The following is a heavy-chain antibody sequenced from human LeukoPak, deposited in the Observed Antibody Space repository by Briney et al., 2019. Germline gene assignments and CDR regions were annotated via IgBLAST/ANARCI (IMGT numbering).Heavy chain of an antibody. Sequence: GGSLRLSCAGSGITVRDNYMNWVRQAPGKGPEWVSVIYSGGDTYYADSVKGRFFISRDSSENTVFLQMNNLTAEDTAVYYCARCEVALRVLDWCVDGLDVWGQGTTVTVSS. V-gene: IGHV3-66*01. CDR1: GITVRDNY. J-gene: IGHJ6*02. D-gene: IGHD3-9*01. CDR2: IYSGGDT. CDR3: ARCEVALRVLDWCVDGLDV.